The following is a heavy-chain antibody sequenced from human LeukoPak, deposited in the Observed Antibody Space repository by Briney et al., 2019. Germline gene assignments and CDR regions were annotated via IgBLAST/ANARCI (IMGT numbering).Heavy chain of an antibody. CDR2: ISGSGGST. J-gene: IGHJ5*02. CDR1: GFTFSSYA. D-gene: IGHD3-10*01. Sequence: PGGSLRLSCAASGFTFSSYAMSWVRQAPGKGLEWVSAISGSGGSTYYADSVKGRFTISRDNSKNTLYLQMNSLRAEDTAVYYCAKDGELLWFGELRAINWFDPWGQGTLVTVSS. V-gene: IGHV3-23*01. CDR3: AKDGELLWFGELRAINWFDP.